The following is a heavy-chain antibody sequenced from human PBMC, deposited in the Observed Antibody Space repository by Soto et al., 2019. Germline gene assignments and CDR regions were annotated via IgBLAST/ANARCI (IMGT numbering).Heavy chain of an antibody. D-gene: IGHD6-13*01. V-gene: IGHV4-30-2*01. CDR1: GGSITGGGYS. J-gene: IGHJ4*02. CDR2: MYYSGST. Sequence: SETLSLTCAVSGGSITGGGYSWNWIRQPPGKGLEWIGYMYYSGSTYYNPSLKSRVTMLVDRSKNHFSLNLSSATAADTAVYYCARVIATGDYFDYWGQGTLVTVSS. CDR3: ARVIATGDYFDY.